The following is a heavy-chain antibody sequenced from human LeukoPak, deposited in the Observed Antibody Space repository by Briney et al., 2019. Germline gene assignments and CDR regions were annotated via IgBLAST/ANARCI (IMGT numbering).Heavy chain of an antibody. J-gene: IGHJ4*02. Sequence: ASVKVSCKASGYTFTNYDINWVRQATGQGLEWLGWMNPNSGNTGYAQKFQGRVSLTRDTSISTAYMELSSLRSEDTAVYYCARGSALLALSFDYWGQGTLVTVSS. D-gene: IGHD2-15*01. CDR3: ARGSALLALSFDY. CDR2: MNPNSGNT. V-gene: IGHV1-8*01. CDR1: GYTFTNYD.